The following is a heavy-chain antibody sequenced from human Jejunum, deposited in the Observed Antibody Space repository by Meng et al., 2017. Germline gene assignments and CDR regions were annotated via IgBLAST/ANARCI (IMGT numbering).Heavy chain of an antibody. CDR1: GYTFSSYV. D-gene: IGHD2-15*01. V-gene: IGHV1-3*01. CDR2: INAADGST. CDR3: ARAASSSTWYDS. J-gene: IGHJ5*01. Sequence: QVQLVQFGAEVKKPGASVKVSCKASGYTFSSYVIPWVRQAPGERPEWMAWINAADGSTKYSQKFQDRVTISRDTSANIAHMELNSLRSEDTGVYYCARAASSSTWYDSWGQGTLVTVSS.